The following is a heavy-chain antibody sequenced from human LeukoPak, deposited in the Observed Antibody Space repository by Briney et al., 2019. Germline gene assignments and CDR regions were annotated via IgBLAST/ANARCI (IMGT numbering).Heavy chain of an antibody. CDR2: IKQDGSEK. CDR1: GFTFSNLW. J-gene: IGHJ6*02. V-gene: IGHV3-7*03. Sequence: GGSLRLSCAASGFTFSNLWMTWVRQAPGKGLEWVANIKQDGSEKHYVDSVKGRFTISRDNAKNSLYLQMNSLRAEDTAVYYCGGPNPLLERPSAMDVWGQGTTVTVSS. D-gene: IGHD6-25*01. CDR3: GGPNPLLERPSAMDV.